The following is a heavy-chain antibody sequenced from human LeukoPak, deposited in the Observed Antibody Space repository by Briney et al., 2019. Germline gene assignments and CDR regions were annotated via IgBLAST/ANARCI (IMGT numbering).Heavy chain of an antibody. CDR1: GFTFSSYE. CDR2: INVDGSIM. CDR3: AKVSGTCCHYFDY. Sequence: QPGGSLRLSCAASGFTFSSYEINWFRQAPGKGLEWVAFINVDGSIMYYADSVKGRFTISRDNAKNSLCLQMNSLRAEDTAIYYWAKVSGTCCHYFDYWGQGTLVTVSS. J-gene: IGHJ4*02. D-gene: IGHD1-1*01. V-gene: IGHV3-48*03.